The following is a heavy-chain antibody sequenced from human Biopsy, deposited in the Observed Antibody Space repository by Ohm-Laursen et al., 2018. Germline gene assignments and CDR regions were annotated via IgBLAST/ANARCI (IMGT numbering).Heavy chain of an antibody. CDR3: VRPGSPRHCSGGYCATGWFDA. J-gene: IGHJ5*02. CDR2: IYPEDSDT. Sequence: DSLRLYCKGSRDRFINYWIGWVRQMPGKGLEYMGIIYPEDSDTSYITSFQGQVIISVDMSISTAYLQWSSLKASDSGMYYWVRPGSPRHCSGGYCATGWFDAWGQGTLVTVSS. CDR1: RDRFINYW. D-gene: IGHD2-15*01. V-gene: IGHV5-51*01.